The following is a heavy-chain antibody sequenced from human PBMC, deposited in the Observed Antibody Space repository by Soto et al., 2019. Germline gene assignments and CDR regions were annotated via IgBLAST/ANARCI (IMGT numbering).Heavy chain of an antibody. Sequence: GASVKVSCKASGYTFTSYDINWVRQATGQRLEWMGWMNPNSGNTGYAQKFQGRVTMTRNTSISTAYMELSSLRSEDTAVYYCARGSYCSGGSCYSALINWFDPWGQGTLVTVSS. CDR3: ARGSYCSGGSCYSALINWFDP. D-gene: IGHD2-15*01. CDR1: GYTFTSYD. J-gene: IGHJ5*02. V-gene: IGHV1-8*01. CDR2: MNPNSGNT.